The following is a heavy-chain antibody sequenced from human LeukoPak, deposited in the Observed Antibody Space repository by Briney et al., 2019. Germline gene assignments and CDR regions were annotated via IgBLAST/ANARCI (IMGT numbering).Heavy chain of an antibody. V-gene: IGHV4-39*01. J-gene: IGHJ4*02. Sequence: SETLSLTCTVSGGSISSSSYYWGWIRQPPGKGLEWIGEINHSGSTNYNPSLKSRVTISVDTSKNQFSLKLSSVTAADTAVYYCARHRWLTTVTTDYWGQGTLVTVSS. CDR1: GGSISSSSYY. D-gene: IGHD4-17*01. CDR3: ARHRWLTTVTTDY. CDR2: INHSGST.